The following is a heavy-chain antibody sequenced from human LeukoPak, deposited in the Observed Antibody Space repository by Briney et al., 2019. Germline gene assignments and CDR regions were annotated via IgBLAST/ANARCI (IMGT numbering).Heavy chain of an antibody. J-gene: IGHJ4*02. CDR1: RFTFNIYE. CDR2: ISHDGTNE. Sequence: GGSLRLSCVASRFTFNIYEMNWVRQAPGKGLEWVSLISHDGTNEDYSDSVEGRFTISRDNSKKTVYLQMDSLRSEDTAVYYCVRGALRKLWTLGVDWGQGTLVIVSS. CDR3: VRGALRKLWTLGVD. V-gene: IGHV3-30*04. D-gene: IGHD3-16*01.